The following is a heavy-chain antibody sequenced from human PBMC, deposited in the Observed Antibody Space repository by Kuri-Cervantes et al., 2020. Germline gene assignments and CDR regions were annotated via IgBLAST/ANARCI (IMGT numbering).Heavy chain of an antibody. J-gene: IGHJ4*02. D-gene: IGHD1-7*01. CDR1: GFNFNFFS. CDR2: VISSSNTR. V-gene: IGHV3-48*04. CDR3: AKMDGYPELHFDS. Sequence: GESLKISCAASGFNFNFFSMNWVRKAPGKGLEWISYVISSSNTRYYADSVKGRFIISRDNSKNTVFLEMNSLKVEDTAVYYCAKMDGYPELHFDSWGQGTLVTVSS.